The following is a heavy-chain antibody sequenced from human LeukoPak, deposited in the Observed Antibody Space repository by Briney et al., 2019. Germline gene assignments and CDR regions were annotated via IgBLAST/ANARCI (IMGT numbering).Heavy chain of an antibody. J-gene: IGHJ5*02. CDR3: ARASSIAARSDRVGLFP. V-gene: IGHV3-74*01. Sequence: GGSLRPSCAASGFTFSSYWMHWVRQAPGKGLVWVSRINSDGSSTSYADSVKGRFAISRDNAKNTLYLQMNSLRAEDTAVYYCARASSIAARSDRVGLFPWGQGTLVTVSS. CDR2: INSDGSST. CDR1: GFTFSSYW. D-gene: IGHD6-6*01.